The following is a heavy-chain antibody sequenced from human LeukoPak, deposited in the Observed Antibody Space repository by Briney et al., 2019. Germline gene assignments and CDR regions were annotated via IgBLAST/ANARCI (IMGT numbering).Heavy chain of an antibody. D-gene: IGHD3-10*01. Sequence: GGSLRLSCAAFGFTFSDYYMSWIRQAPGKGLEWVSYISSSGSTIYYADSVKGRFTISRDNAKNSLYLQMNSLRAEDTAVYYCAMSLWFGVHNAFDIWGQGTMVTVSS. CDR1: GFTFSDYY. J-gene: IGHJ3*02. CDR2: ISSSGSTI. CDR3: AMSLWFGVHNAFDI. V-gene: IGHV3-11*01.